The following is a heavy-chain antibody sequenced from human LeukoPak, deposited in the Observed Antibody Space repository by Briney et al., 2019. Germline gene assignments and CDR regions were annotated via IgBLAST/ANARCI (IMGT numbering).Heavy chain of an antibody. CDR1: GYTFTTYD. Sequence: ASVKVSCRASGYTFTTYDINWVRQATGQGLEWMGWMNPNSGNTGYAQKFQGRVTMTRNTSMSTAYMELSSLRSEDTAVYYCARANYYGSGKKDLDYWGQGTLVTVPS. J-gene: IGHJ4*02. D-gene: IGHD3-10*01. CDR3: ARANYYGSGKKDLDY. CDR2: MNPNSGNT. V-gene: IGHV1-8*01.